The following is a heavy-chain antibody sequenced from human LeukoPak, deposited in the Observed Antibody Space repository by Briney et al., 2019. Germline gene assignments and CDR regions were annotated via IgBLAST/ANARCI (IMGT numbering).Heavy chain of an antibody. D-gene: IGHD1-7*01. CDR1: GGSISSSSYY. Sequence: PSETLSLTCTVSGGSISSSSYYWGWIRQPPGKGLEWIGSIYYSGSTYYNPPLKSRVTISVDTSKNQFSLKLSSVTAADTAVYYCARGAQITGTTTRASLNFDYWGQGTLVTVSS. CDR2: IYYSGST. J-gene: IGHJ4*02. V-gene: IGHV4-39*07. CDR3: ARGAQITGTTTRASLNFDY.